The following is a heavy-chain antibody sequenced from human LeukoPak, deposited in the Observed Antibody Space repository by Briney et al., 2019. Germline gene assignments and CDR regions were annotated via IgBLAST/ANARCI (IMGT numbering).Heavy chain of an antibody. CDR2: IIPIFGTA. D-gene: IGHD6-13*01. CDR1: GGTFSSYA. V-gene: IGHV1-69*01. J-gene: IGHJ3*02. Sequence: ASVKVSCKASGGTFSSYAISWVRQAPGQGLEWMGGIIPIFGTANYAQKFQGRVTITADESTSTAYMELSSLRSEDTAVYYCAKYPSPQGIAAAGTRVAFDIWGQGTMVTVSS. CDR3: AKYPSPQGIAAAGTRVAFDI.